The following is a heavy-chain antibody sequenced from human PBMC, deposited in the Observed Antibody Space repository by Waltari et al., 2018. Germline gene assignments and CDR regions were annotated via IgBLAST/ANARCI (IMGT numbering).Heavy chain of an antibody. CDR2: IYHSGST. CDR3: ARVEASQYPEPVFDY. Sequence: QVQLQESGPGLVKPSETLSLTCAVSGYSISSGYYWGWIRPPPGKGLEWIGSIYHSGSTYYNPSLKSRVTISVDTSKNQFSLKLSSVTAADTAVYYCARVEASQYPEPVFDYWGQGTLVTVSS. V-gene: IGHV4-38-2*01. D-gene: IGHD2-2*02. J-gene: IGHJ4*02. CDR1: GYSISSGYY.